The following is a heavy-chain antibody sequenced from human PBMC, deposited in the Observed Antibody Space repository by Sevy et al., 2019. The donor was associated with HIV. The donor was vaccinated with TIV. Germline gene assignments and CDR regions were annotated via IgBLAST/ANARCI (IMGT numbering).Heavy chain of an antibody. CDR2: ISGSGRFT. CDR3: AKGFCSGATCPRDYYYYGMDV. J-gene: IGHJ6*02. Sequence: GGSLRLSCAASGFTVSSNYMSWVRQAPGKGLEWVSSISGSGRFTYYADFVEGRFIISRDNSKNTLSVQMNSLRAEDTAVYYCAKGFCSGATCPRDYYYYGMDVWGQGTTVTVSS. D-gene: IGHD2-15*01. CDR1: GFTVSSNY. V-gene: IGHV3-23*01.